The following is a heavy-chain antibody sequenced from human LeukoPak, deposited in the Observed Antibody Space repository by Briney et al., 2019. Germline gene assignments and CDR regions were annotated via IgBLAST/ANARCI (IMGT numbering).Heavy chain of an antibody. Sequence: PGGSLRLSCAASGFTFSSYSMNWVRQAPGKGLEWVSSISSSSSYIYYADSVKGRFTISRDNAKNSLYLQMNSLRAEDTAVYYCARDVRRHYYDSSGYSPGYYWGQGTLVTVSS. J-gene: IGHJ4*02. D-gene: IGHD3-22*01. CDR2: ISSSSSYI. CDR3: ARDVRRHYYDSSGYSPGYY. V-gene: IGHV3-21*01. CDR1: GFTFSSYS.